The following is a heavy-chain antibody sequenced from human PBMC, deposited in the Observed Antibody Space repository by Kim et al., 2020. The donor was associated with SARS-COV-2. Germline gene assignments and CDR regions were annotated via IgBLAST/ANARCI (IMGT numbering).Heavy chain of an antibody. J-gene: IGHJ6*02. D-gene: IGHD3-22*01. CDR2: ISYDGSNK. Sequence: GGSLRLSCAASGFTFSSYGMHWVRQAPGKGLEWVAVISYDGSNKYYADSLKGRFTISRDNSKNTLYLQMHSLRAEDTAVYYCARANYYDSSGYEYYYYGMDVWGQGTTVTVSS. CDR3: ARANYYDSSGYEYYYYGMDV. V-gene: IGHV3-33*05. CDR1: GFTFSSYG.